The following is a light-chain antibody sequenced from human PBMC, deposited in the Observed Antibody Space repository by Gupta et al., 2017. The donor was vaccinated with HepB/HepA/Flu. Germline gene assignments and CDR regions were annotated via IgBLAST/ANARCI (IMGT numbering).Light chain of an antibody. CDR3: SLCDSGVVI. Sequence: AVVPQEPSLTVSPGGTVTLTCGSTTGTATSGHYPSWFQQRPGHAPRTLIHDTDIKPSWTPARFSGSSNGGKAALTLAGAQTEDEDEYYFSLCDSGVVIFGGGTKLTVL. V-gene: IGLV7-46*01. J-gene: IGLJ2*01. CDR1: TGTATSGHY. CDR2: DTD.